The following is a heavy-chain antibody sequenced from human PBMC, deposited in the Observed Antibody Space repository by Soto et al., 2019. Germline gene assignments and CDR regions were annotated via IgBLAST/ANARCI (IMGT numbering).Heavy chain of an antibody. CDR3: ARENEARGGPPVDY. D-gene: IGHD3-16*01. V-gene: IGHV4-61*01. Sequence: QVQLQESGPGLVKPSETLSLTCTVSGGSVSSGSYYWSWIRQPPGKGLEWIGYIYYSGSTNYNPSLKSRVTISVDTAKNQFPLKLSSGTAADTAVYYCARENEARGGPPVDYWGQGTLVTVSS. CDR2: IYYSGST. CDR1: GGSVSSGSYY. J-gene: IGHJ4*02.